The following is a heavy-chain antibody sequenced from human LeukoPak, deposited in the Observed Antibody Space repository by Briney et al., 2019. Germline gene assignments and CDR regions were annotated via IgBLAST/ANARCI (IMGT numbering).Heavy chain of an antibody. CDR1: GGPISSYY. D-gene: IGHD3-3*01. J-gene: IGHJ5*02. V-gene: IGHV4-4*09. Sequence: SEPLSLTCTVSGGPISSYYWSWIRQPPAKGMAWIGYIYTSGSSNYNPSLQSRVTIPVDKSNQKLTLQLSCVTAADTAVYYCARGSKRFLEWLLPPHWFDPWGQGTLVTVSS. CDR3: ARGSKRFLEWLLPPHWFDP. CDR2: IYTSGSS.